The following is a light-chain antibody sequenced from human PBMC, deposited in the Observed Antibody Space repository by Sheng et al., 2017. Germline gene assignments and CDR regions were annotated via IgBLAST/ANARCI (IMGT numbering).Light chain of an antibody. CDR1: QDVNRN. V-gene: IGKV3-11*01. CDR3: QQRGKWPLT. Sequence: EIVLTQSPATLSLSPGARATLSCRASQDVNRNLAWYQQKPGQAPRVLIYDASDRATGIPARFSGSGSGTDFTLTISSLEPEDFAVYYCQQRGKWPLTFGGGTKVEIK. J-gene: IGKJ4*01. CDR2: DAS.